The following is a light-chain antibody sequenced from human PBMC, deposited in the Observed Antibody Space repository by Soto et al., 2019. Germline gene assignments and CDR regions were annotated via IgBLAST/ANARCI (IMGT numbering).Light chain of an antibody. CDR3: QQYGSSPIT. CDR2: DAS. J-gene: IGKJ5*01. V-gene: IGKV3-11*01. CDR1: QSVSSY. Sequence: EIVLTQSPATLSLSPGERATLSCRASQSVSSYLAWYQQKPGQAPRLLIYDASNRATGIPAMFSGRGSGTDFTLTISSLEPEDSAVYYCQQYGSSPITFGPGTRLEIK.